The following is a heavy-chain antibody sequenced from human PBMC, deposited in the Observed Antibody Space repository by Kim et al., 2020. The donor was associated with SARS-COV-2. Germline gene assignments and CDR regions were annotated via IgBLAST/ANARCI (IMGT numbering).Heavy chain of an antibody. V-gene: IGHV1-24*01. D-gene: IGHD3-22*01. J-gene: IGHJ5*02. CDR3: ATSGRVVVIRGWFDP. Sequence: QKFQGRVTMTEDTSTDTAYMELSSLRSEDTAVYYCATSGRVVVIRGWFDPWGQGTLVTVSS.